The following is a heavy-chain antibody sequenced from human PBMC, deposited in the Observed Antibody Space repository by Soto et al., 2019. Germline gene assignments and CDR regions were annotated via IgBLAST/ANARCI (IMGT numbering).Heavy chain of an antibody. Sequence: SETLSLTCAVYGGSFSGYYWSWIRQPPGKGLEWIGEINHSGSTNYNPSLKSRVTISVDTSKNQFSLKLTSVTAADTAVYYCARERPDGSRLDPWGQGTLVTVSS. CDR1: GGSFSGYY. J-gene: IGHJ5*02. D-gene: IGHD6-13*01. CDR3: ARERPDGSRLDP. CDR2: INHSGST. V-gene: IGHV4-34*01.